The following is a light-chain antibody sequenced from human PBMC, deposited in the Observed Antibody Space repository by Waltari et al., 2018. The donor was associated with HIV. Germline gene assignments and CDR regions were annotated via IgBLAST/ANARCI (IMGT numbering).Light chain of an antibody. V-gene: IGKV1-13*02. CDR1: QGISSA. Sequence: AIQLTQSPSSLSASVGDRVTNTCRASQGISSALAWYQQKAGKAPKLLIYDGSSLESGVPSRFSGTGSGTDFTLIISSLQPEDFATYYCQQFKSYPHTFGGGTKVEIK. CDR3: QQFKSYPHT. J-gene: IGKJ4*01. CDR2: DGS.